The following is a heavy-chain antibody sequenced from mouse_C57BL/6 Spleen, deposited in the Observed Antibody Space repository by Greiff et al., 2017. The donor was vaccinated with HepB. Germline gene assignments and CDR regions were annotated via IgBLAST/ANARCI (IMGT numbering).Heavy chain of an antibody. J-gene: IGHJ2*01. CDR1: GFNIKDDY. Sequence: VQLQQSGAELVRPGASVKLSCTASGFNIKDDYMHWVKQRPEQGLEWIGWIDPENGDTEYASKFQGKATITADTSSNTAYLQRSSLTSEDTAVYYCTTNWDYFDYWGQGTTLTVSS. D-gene: IGHD4-1*01. V-gene: IGHV14-4*01. CDR3: TTNWDYFDY. CDR2: IDPENGDT.